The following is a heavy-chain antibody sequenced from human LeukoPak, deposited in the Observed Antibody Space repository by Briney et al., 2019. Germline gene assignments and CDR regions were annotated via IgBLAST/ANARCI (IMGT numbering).Heavy chain of an antibody. J-gene: IGHJ6*03. CDR3: AKGEGAAQPYYYYYMDV. D-gene: IGHD1-26*01. V-gene: IGHV3-23*01. Sequence: GGSLRLSCAGSGFPLSSHGMNWVRQAPGKGLEWVSGISPGGGPTYYADSVKGRFTISRDDLKSTLYLQMKTLRAEDTAVYYCAKGEGAAQPYYYYYMDVWGKGTTVTISS. CDR2: ISPGGGPT. CDR1: GFPLSSHG.